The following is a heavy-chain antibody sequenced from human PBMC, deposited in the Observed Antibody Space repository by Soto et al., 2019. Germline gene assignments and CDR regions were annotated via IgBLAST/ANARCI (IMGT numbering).Heavy chain of an antibody. CDR1: GFTFSDYY. Sequence: PGGSLRLSCAASGFTFSDYYMSWIRQAPGKGLEWVSYISSSGSTIYYADSVKGRFTISRDNAKNSLYLQMNSLRAEDTAVYYCARVSSGYAFWSGYLWGPHPSDYYYGMDVWGQGTTVTVSS. V-gene: IGHV3-11*01. J-gene: IGHJ6*02. D-gene: IGHD3-3*01. CDR3: ARVSSGYAFWSGYLWGPHPSDYYYGMDV. CDR2: ISSSGSTI.